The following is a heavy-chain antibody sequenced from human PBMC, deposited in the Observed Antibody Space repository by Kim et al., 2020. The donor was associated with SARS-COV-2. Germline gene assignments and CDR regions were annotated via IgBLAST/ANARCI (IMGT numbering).Heavy chain of an antibody. CDR1: GFTFSSYG. D-gene: IGHD2-2*01. CDR3: ARDGCSSTSCYLNYYYYGMDV. Sequence: GGSLRLSCAASGFTFSSYGMHWVRQAPGKGLEWVAVIWYDGSNKYYADSVKGRFTISRDNSKNTLYLQMNSLRAEDTAVYYCARDGCSSTSCYLNYYYYGMDVWGQGTTVTVSS. J-gene: IGHJ6*02. V-gene: IGHV3-33*01. CDR2: IWYDGSNK.